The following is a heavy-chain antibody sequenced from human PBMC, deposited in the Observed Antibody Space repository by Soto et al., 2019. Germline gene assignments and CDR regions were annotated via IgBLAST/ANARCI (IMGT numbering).Heavy chain of an antibody. Sequence: EVQLVESGGGLVQPGGSLRLSCAASGFTFSSSCMHWVRQAPGKGLQYVSAISPGGGSTFYTDSVKGRFTISRDNSKNMLYLQMGSLRAEDMPVYYCARGYYYGSGLFYFEHWGQATLFTVSS. CDR1: GFTFSSSC. V-gene: IGHV3-64*07. D-gene: IGHD3-10*01. CDR3: ARGYYYGSGLFYFEH. J-gene: IGHJ4*02. CDR2: ISPGGGST.